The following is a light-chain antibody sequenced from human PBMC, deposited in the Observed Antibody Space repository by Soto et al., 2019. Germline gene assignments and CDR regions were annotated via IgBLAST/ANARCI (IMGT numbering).Light chain of an antibody. J-gene: IGKJ1*01. CDR2: DAS. V-gene: IGKV3-11*01. CDR3: QRRSELPRT. Sequence: EIVLTQSPATLSLSPGEIDTLSCRASQSISSSFAWYQQKPGQAPRLLIYDASTRATGFPARFSGSGSGTDFALTMARLEPEDFPVYYCQRRSELPRTCGQGTKVEIK. CDR1: QSISSS.